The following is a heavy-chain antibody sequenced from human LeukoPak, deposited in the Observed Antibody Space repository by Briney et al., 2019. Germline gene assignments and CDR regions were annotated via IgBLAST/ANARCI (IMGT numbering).Heavy chain of an antibody. CDR3: ARGYSGYEFGY. CDR1: GFTFSTSW. CDR2: IKEDGSEE. D-gene: IGHD5-12*01. J-gene: IGHJ4*02. Sequence: GSLRLSCAASGFTFSTSWMNWVRQAPGKGLEWVANIKEDGSEEYYVDSVKGRFTISRDNARKSLYLQMNSLRVEDTAVYYCARGYSGYEFGYWGQGTLVTVSS. V-gene: IGHV3-7*04.